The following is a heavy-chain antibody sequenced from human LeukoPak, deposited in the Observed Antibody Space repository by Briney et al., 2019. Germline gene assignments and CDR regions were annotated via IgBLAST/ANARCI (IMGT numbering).Heavy chain of an antibody. CDR1: GFTFSSYG. D-gene: IGHD2-2*01. Sequence: GGSLRLSCAASGFTFSSYGMQWVRQAPGKGLEWVAFIRYEGSNKYYADSVKGRFTISRDNSKSTLYLQMNSLRAEDTAVYYCAKDRCSSTSCYGDYWGQGTLVTVSS. J-gene: IGHJ4*02. CDR2: IRYEGSNK. V-gene: IGHV3-30*02. CDR3: AKDRCSSTSCYGDY.